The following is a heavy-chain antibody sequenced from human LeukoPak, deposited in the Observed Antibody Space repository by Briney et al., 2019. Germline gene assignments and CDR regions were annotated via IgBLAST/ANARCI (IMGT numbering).Heavy chain of an antibody. D-gene: IGHD2-15*01. CDR2: IYPGDSDT. V-gene: IGHV5-51*01. CDR3: ASSPSVYCSGGSCSPFDY. CDR1: GYSFTSYW. J-gene: IGHJ4*02. Sequence: GESLKISCRGSGYSFTSYWIGWVRQMPGKGLEWMGIIYPGDSDTRYSPSFQGQVTISADKSISTAYLQWSSLKASDTAMYYCASSPSVYCSGGSCSPFDYWGQGTLVTVSS.